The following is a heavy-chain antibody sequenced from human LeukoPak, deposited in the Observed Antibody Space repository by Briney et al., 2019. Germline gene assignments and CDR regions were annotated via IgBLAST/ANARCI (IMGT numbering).Heavy chain of an antibody. CDR3: ARGDVSIAVAGSPLFVAFGI. CDR1: GYTFTGYY. CDR2: INPNSGGT. Sequence: GASVKVSCKASGYTFTGYYMHWGGQAPGQGLEWMGWINPNSGGTNYAQKFQGRVTMTRDTSISTAYMEPSRLRSDDTAVYYCARGDVSIAVAGSPLFVAFGIWGQGTMVTVSS. V-gene: IGHV1-2*02. J-gene: IGHJ3*02. D-gene: IGHD6-19*01.